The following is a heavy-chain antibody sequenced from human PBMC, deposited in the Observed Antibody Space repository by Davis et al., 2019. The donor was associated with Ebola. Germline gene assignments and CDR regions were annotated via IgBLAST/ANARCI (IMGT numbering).Heavy chain of an antibody. CDR2: ISAYNGNT. CDR3: ARTFVGGWLFDY. J-gene: IGHJ4*02. D-gene: IGHD1-26*01. Sequence: ASVKVSCKASGYTFITYTTSWLRQAPGRGLEWMGWISAYNGNTNYAQKFQGRVTMTRDTSAGTAYMEMSSLTSEDTAVYYCARTFVGGWLFDYWGQGTLVTVSS. CDR1: GYTFITYT. V-gene: IGHV1-18*01.